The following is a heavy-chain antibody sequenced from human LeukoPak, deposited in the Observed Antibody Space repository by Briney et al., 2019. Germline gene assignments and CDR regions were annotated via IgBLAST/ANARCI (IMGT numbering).Heavy chain of an antibody. J-gene: IGHJ5*02. Sequence: PSETLSLTCTVSGGSISSSSYYWGWIRQTPGKGLEWIGSIYYSGSTYYNPSLKSRVTISVDTSKNQFSLKLSSVTAADTAVYYCARDPSVGACGGDCYSLLYNWFDPWGQGTLVTVSS. CDR3: ARDPSVGACGGDCYSLLYNWFDP. V-gene: IGHV4-39*07. CDR1: GGSISSSSYY. CDR2: IYYSGST. D-gene: IGHD2-21*02.